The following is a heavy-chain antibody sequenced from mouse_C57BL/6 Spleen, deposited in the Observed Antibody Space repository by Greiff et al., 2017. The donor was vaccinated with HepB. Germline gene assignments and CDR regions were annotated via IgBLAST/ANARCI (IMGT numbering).Heavy chain of an antibody. CDR3: ASTNWAYAMDY. V-gene: IGHV3-6*01. J-gene: IGHJ4*01. CDR2: ISYDGSN. Sequence: VQLQQSGPGLVKPSQSLSLTCSVTGYSITSGYYWNWIRQFPGNKLEWMGYISYDGSNNYNPSLKNRISITRDTSKNQFFLKLNSVTTEDTATYYCASTNWAYAMDYWGQGTSVTVSS. D-gene: IGHD4-1*01. CDR1: GYSITSGYY.